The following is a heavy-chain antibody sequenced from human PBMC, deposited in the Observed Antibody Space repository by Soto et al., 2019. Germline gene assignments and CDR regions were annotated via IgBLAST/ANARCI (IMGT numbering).Heavy chain of an antibody. J-gene: IGHJ5*02. V-gene: IGHV1-69*13. CDR2: IIPLFGTA. CDR3: ARSQDSSGYWNNCFDP. Sequence: ASVKVSCKASGGTFSTYTMTWVRQAPGQGLEWMGGIIPLFGTANYAQKFQGRVTITADESTSTVYMELSSLRSEDTAVYYCARSQDSSGYWNNCFDPWGQGTLVTVSS. D-gene: IGHD3-22*01. CDR1: GGTFSTYT.